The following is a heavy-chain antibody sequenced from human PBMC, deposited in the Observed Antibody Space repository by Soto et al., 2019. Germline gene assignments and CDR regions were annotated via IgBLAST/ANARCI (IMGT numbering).Heavy chain of an antibody. Sequence: SETLSLTCAVYGGSFSGYYWSWIRQPPGKGLEWIGEINESGSTNYNPSLKSRVTISVDTSKNQFSLKLSSVTAADTDVYYCARGTGYSSSSNNYYYMDVWGKGTTVTVSS. J-gene: IGHJ6*03. D-gene: IGHD6-6*01. V-gene: IGHV4-34*01. CDR3: ARGTGYSSSSNNYYYMDV. CDR1: GGSFSGYY. CDR2: INESGST.